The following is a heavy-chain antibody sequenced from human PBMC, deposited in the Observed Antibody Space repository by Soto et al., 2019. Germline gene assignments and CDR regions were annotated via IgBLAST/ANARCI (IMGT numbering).Heavy chain of an antibody. CDR2: IKSKGGGETT. CDR3: THVLARPPNDALDI. V-gene: IGHV3-15*01. Sequence: EGQLVESGGGLVEPGGSLRLSCAASGFNFNIAWMNWVRQAPGKGLEWLGRIKSKGGGETTDYAAFVNGRFTISRDDSKKALYLQMNSRESEDTAVYYCTHVLARPPNDALDIWGQGTMVTVSS. CDR1: GFNFNIAW. D-gene: IGHD3-3*02. J-gene: IGHJ3*02.